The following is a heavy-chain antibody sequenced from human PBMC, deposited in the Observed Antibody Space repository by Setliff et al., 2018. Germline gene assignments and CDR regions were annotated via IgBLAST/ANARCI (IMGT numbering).Heavy chain of an antibody. J-gene: IGHJ6*03. CDR2: LYSSGTT. Sequence: SSETLSLTCTVAGGSISGHYWSWIRQPAGSGLAWIGRLYSSGTTIYNPSLNSRVTMSGDTSRNQFSLKLNSVTAADTAVYYCARVVGYDFWSGYYIYYYYYMDVWGKGTTVTVSS. CDR3: ARVVGYDFWSGYYIYYYYYMDV. CDR1: GGSISGHY. D-gene: IGHD3-3*01. V-gene: IGHV4-4*07.